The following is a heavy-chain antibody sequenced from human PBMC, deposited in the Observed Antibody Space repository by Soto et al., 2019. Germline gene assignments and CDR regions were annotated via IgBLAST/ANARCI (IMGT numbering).Heavy chain of an antibody. CDR2: IYSSGST. CDR1: GGSISNYY. CDR3: ARQNYHVLTGIWFDP. J-gene: IGHJ5*02. Sequence: SETLSLTCIVSGGSISNYYWSWIRQPPGKGLEWIGYIYSSGSTNYNPSLKSRVTISIDTSKNQFSLKLSSVTAADTAMYYCARQNYHVLTGIWFDPWGQGTLVTVSS. V-gene: IGHV4-59*08. D-gene: IGHD3-9*01.